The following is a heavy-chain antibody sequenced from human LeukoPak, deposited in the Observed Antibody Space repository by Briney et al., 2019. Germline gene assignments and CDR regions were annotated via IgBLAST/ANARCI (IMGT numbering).Heavy chain of an antibody. CDR2: IYYSGRT. V-gene: IGHV4-59*01. CDR1: GGSISSYY. J-gene: IGHJ3*02. D-gene: IGHD1-26*01. CDR3: ARRSEGATTGTFDI. Sequence: SETLSLTCTVSGGSISSYYWSWIRQPPGKGLEWIGYIYYSGRTNYNPSLKTRVTISVDASKKQFCLKLSSVTAADTAMYYCARRSEGATTGTFDIWGQGTMVTVSS.